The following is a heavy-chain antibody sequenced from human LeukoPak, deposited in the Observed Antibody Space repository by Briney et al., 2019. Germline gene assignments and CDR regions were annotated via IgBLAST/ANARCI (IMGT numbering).Heavy chain of an antibody. V-gene: IGHV3-30*18. CDR1: GFTFSSYG. D-gene: IGHD3-10*01. Sequence: GGSLRLSCAASGFTFSSYGMRWVRQAPGKGLEWVAVISYDGSNRYYADSVKGRFTISRDNYKNTLYLQMNSLRAEDTAVYYCANLRRFEVDAFDIWGQGTMVTVSS. CDR2: ISYDGSNR. CDR3: ANLRRFEVDAFDI. J-gene: IGHJ3*02.